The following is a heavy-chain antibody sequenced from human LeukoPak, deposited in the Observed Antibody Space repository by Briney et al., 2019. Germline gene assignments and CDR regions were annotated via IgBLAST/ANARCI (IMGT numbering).Heavy chain of an antibody. CDR2: ISYDGSNK. J-gene: IGHJ4*02. CDR1: GFTFSSYA. Sequence: GGSLRLSCAASGFTFSSYAMHWVRQAPGKGLEWVAVISYDGSNKYYADSVKGRFTISRDNSKSTLYLQMNSLRAEDTAVYYCARGLWIVVVTAPPDYWGQGTLVTVSS. V-gene: IGHV3-30*04. D-gene: IGHD2-21*02. CDR3: ARGLWIVVVTAPPDY.